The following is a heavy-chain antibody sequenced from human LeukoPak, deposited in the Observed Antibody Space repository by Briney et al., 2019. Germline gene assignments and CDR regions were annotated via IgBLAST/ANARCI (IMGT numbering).Heavy chain of an antibody. J-gene: IGHJ5*02. CDR3: ARSSWTYNWFDP. CDR1: GGSFSGYY. CDR2: INHSGST. V-gene: IGHV4-34*01. D-gene: IGHD6-13*01. Sequence: SETLSLTCAVYGGSFSGYYWSWIRQPPGKGLEWIGEINHSGSTNYNPSLKSRVTISVDTSKNQFSLKLSSVTAADTAVYYCARSSWTYNWFDPWGQGTLVTVYS.